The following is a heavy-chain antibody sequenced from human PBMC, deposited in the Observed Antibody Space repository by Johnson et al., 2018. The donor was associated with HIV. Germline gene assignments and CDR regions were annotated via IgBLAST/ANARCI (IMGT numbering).Heavy chain of an antibody. J-gene: IGHJ3*01. CDR2: IYSGGTT. CDR1: GFTFDDYG. CDR3: TRDPFPRFYAFDL. V-gene: IGHV3-66*01. Sequence: VQLVESGGGVVRPGGSLRLSCAASGFTFDDYGMSWVRQAPGKGLEWVSLIYSGGTTYYTDSVKGRFTISRDNSKNTLYLQMNSLRDEDTAAYYCTRDPFPRFYAFDLWGQGTMVTVSS.